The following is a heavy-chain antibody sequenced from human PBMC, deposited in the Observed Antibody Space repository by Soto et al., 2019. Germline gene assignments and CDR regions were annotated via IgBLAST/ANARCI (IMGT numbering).Heavy chain of an antibody. Sequence: ASVKVSCKASGYTFTGYYMHWVRQAPGQGLEWMGWINPNSGGTNYAQKFQGWVTMTRDTSISTAYMELSRLRSDDTAVYYCARVGAYSISWYQEDYYGMDVWGQGTTVTVSS. CDR2: INPNSGGT. D-gene: IGHD6-13*01. CDR1: GYTFTGYY. J-gene: IGHJ6*02. V-gene: IGHV1-2*04. CDR3: ARVGAYSISWYQEDYYGMDV.